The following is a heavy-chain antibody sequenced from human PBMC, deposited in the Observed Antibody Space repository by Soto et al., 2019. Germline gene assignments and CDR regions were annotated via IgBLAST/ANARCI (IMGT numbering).Heavy chain of an antibody. J-gene: IGHJ3*02. Sequence: ESGGGVVQPGRSLRLSCAASGFTFSSYGMHWVRQAPGKGLEWVADISYDGSNKYYADSVKGRFTISRDNSKNTLYLQMNSLRAEDTAVYYCAKLSVAGNAFDIWGQGTMVTVSS. D-gene: IGHD6-19*01. CDR1: GFTFSSYG. CDR3: AKLSVAGNAFDI. V-gene: IGHV3-30*18. CDR2: ISYDGSNK.